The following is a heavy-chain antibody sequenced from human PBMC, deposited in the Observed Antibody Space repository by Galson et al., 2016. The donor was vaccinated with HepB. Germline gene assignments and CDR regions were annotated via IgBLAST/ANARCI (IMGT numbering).Heavy chain of an antibody. Sequence: SVKVSCKASGYTFTTYGISWVRQAPGQGLEWMGWISTYSGDTNHAQELQGRVTMTTDRSTNTAYMELRNLKSDDTAVYYCVRDRDRTHDYWGQGTLVTVSS. V-gene: IGHV1-18*01. CDR1: GYTFTTYG. CDR2: ISTYSGDT. D-gene: IGHD1-7*01. J-gene: IGHJ4*02. CDR3: VRDRDRTHDY.